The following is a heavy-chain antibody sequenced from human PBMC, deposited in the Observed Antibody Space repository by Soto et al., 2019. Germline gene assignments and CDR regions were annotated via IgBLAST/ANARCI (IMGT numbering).Heavy chain of an antibody. CDR2: IYYSGST. CDR1: GGSISSGGYY. CDR3: ARGGYYDFWSGHFYCYYYMDV. Sequence: QVQLQESGPGLVKPSQTLSLTCTVSGGSISSGGYYWSWIRQHPGKGLEWIGYIYYSGSTYYNPSLKSRVTISVDTSKNQFSLKLSSVTAADTAVYYCARGGYYDFWSGHFYCYYYMDVWGKGTTVTVSS. V-gene: IGHV4-31*03. J-gene: IGHJ6*03. D-gene: IGHD3-3*01.